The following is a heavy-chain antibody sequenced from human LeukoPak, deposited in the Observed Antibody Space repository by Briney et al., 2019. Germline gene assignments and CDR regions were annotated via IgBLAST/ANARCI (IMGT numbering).Heavy chain of an antibody. V-gene: IGHV3-21*01. CDR2: ISSSSSYI. CDR1: ELTFSSYS. CDR3: ARDNHYGSGNGY. Sequence: GWSLRLYRPPSELTFSSYSMNWVRQAPGKGLEWVSSISSSSSYIYYADSVKGRFTISRDNAKNSLYLQMNSLRAEDTAVYYCARDNHYGSGNGYWGQGTLVTVSS. D-gene: IGHD3-10*01. J-gene: IGHJ4*02.